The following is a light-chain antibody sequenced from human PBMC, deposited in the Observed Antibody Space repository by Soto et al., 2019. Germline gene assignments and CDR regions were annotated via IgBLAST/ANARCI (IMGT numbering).Light chain of an antibody. CDR2: HAS. J-gene: IGKJ5*01. V-gene: IGKV3-11*01. Sequence: EIVLTQSPATLALSPGERGTLSCRASQSVSRYLAWYHQKPGQAPRLLIHHASNRATGIPARFSGSGSGTDFPLTISSIEPEDFAVYYCQQRSNFITFGQGTHWR. CDR3: QQRSNFIT. CDR1: QSVSRY.